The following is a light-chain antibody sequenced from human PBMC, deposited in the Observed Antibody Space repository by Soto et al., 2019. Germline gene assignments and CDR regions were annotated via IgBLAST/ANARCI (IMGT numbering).Light chain of an antibody. CDR2: EVS. J-gene: IGLJ1*01. V-gene: IGLV2-18*01. Sequence: QSALTQPPSVSGSPGQSVTISCTGTSSAFGSYNRVRCYQRPPGTGPKLMIYEVSNRPSGVPDRFSGSKSGNTASLTISGLQAEDEAEYYCSLYTSDSTYVFGTGTKVTVL. CDR3: SLYTSDSTYV. CDR1: SSAFGSYNR.